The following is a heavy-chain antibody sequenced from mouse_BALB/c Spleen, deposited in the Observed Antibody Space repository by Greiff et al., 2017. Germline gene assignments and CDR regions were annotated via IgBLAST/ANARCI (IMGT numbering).Heavy chain of an antibody. Sequence: EVHLVESGGGLVQPGGSRKLSCAASGFTFSSFGMHWVRQAPEKGLEWVAYISSGSSTIYYADTVKGRFTISRDNPKNTLFLQMTSLRSEDTAMYYCARNDYYGPYAMDYWGQGTSVTVSS. CDR2: ISSGSSTI. J-gene: IGHJ4*01. D-gene: IGHD1-1*01. CDR1: GFTFSSFG. CDR3: ARNDYYGPYAMDY. V-gene: IGHV5-17*02.